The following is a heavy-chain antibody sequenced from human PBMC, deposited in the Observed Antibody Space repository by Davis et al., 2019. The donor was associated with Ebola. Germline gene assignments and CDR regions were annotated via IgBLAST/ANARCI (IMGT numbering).Heavy chain of an antibody. D-gene: IGHD2-15*01. J-gene: IGHJ4*02. CDR3: ASRDIVVVVAATPGDY. V-gene: IGHV4-39*07. CDR1: GGSISSSSYY. CDR2: INHTGST. Sequence: SETLSLTCTVSGGSISSSSYYWSWIRQPPGKGLEWIGEINHTGSTNYNPSLKSRVTISVDTSKNQFSLKLGSVTAADTAVYYCASRDIVVVVAATPGDYWGQGTLVTVSS.